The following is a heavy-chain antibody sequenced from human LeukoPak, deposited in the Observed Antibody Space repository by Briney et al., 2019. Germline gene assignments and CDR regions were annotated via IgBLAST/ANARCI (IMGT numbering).Heavy chain of an antibody. J-gene: IGHJ4*02. CDR3: ARVHSQVVVHFDS. V-gene: IGHV4-59*01. Sequence: SETLSLTCTVSGGSIRSSYWSWIWIRQPPGKGLEWIGSIYYSGNTNYNPSLKSRITISIVTSTNQFSLKPTSVATADTAVYYCARVHSQVVVHFDSWGQGTLVTVSS. D-gene: IGHD2-15*01. CDR1: GGSIRSSY. CDR2: IYYSGNT.